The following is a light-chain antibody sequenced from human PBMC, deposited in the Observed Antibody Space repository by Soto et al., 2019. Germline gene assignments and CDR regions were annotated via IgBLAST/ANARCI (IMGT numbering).Light chain of an antibody. V-gene: IGKV1-5*01. CDR1: QNINGW. Sequence: DIQMTQSPSTLSASVGDRVTITCRASQNINGWLAWYQQKPGKATKLLIYDASSLGSGVPSRFSGSGFGTDFTLTISSLQPDDFATYYCQQYNHYCAFGQGTTVEIK. J-gene: IGKJ1*01. CDR2: DAS. CDR3: QQYNHYCA.